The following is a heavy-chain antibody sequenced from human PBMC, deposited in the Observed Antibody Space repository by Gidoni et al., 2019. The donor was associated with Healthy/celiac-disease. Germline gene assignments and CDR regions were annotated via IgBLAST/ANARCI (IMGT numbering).Heavy chain of an antibody. Sequence: EVQLVESGGGLVQPGGSLRLSCAASGFTFSSYSLNWVRQAPGKGLEWVSYISRSRSTIYYADSVKGRFPISRDNAKISLYLQMNSLRAEDTAVYYCASNYDFWSGNRYFDLWGRGTLVTVSS. V-gene: IGHV3-48*04. J-gene: IGHJ2*01. CDR1: GFTFSSYS. CDR2: ISRSRSTI. D-gene: IGHD3-3*01. CDR3: ASNYDFWSGNRYFDL.